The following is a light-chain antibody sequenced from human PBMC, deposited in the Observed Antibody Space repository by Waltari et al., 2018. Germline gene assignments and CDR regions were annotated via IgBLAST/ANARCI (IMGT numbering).Light chain of an antibody. CDR1: SSNIGSKT. CDR3: SSWDDSVIGPV. J-gene: IGLJ2*01. CDR2: SNN. V-gene: IGLV1-44*01. Sequence: QSVLTQPPSASGTPGQRVTISCSGSSSNIGSKTVNWYQQLPGTAPKLLIFSNNPRPSGVPDRFSGSKSGTSASRAISGLLSEDEADYYCSSWDDSVIGPVFGGGTKLTVL.